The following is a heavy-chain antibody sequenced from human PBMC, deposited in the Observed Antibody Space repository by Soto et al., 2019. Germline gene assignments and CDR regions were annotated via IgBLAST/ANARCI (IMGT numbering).Heavy chain of an antibody. CDR2: ISSSGSTI. CDR3: ARAAGWFDP. Sequence: PGGSLRLSCAASGFTFSSYTMNWVRQAPGKGLEWVSYISSSGSTIYYADSVKGRFTISRDNAKNSLYLQMNSLRAGDTAVYYCARAAGWFDPWGQGTLVTVSS. CDR1: GFTFSSYT. J-gene: IGHJ5*02. V-gene: IGHV3-48*04.